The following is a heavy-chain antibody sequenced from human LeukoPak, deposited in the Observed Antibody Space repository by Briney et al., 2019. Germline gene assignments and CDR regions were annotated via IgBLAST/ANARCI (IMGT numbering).Heavy chain of an antibody. CDR2: MSGGGGVT. CDR1: GFTFSSYA. V-gene: IGHV3-23*01. Sequence: PGGSLRLSCAASGFTFSSYAMSWVRQAPGQGLEWVSSMSGGGGVTYYADSVKGRFTISRDNSKNTLYLQMNSLRAEDTAVYYCAKDPRVATIEIFDYWGQGTLVTVSS. CDR3: AKDPRVATIEIFDY. J-gene: IGHJ4*02. D-gene: IGHD5-12*01.